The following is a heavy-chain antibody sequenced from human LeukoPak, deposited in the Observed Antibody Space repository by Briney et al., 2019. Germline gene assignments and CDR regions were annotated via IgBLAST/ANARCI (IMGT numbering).Heavy chain of an antibody. D-gene: IGHD3-22*01. CDR2: ISGSGGST. V-gene: IGHV3-23*01. Sequence: GGSLRLSCAASGFTFSSYTMSWVRQAPGKGLEWVSAISGSGGSTYYADSVKGRFTISRDNSKNTLYLQMNSLRAEDTAVYYCAKYTYYYDSSGSYWGQGTLVTVSS. CDR3: AKYTYYYDSSGSY. J-gene: IGHJ4*02. CDR1: GFTFSSYT.